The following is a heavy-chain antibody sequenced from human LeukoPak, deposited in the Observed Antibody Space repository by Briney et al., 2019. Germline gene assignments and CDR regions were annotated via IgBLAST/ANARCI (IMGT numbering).Heavy chain of an antibody. V-gene: IGHV3-11*04. D-gene: IGHD3-10*01. CDR1: GYMFSDYY. CDR3: ATYGSGSGTFFDS. Sequence: GGSLRLSCAASGYMFSDYYMSWIRQAPEKGLEWLSYISHSGSTIYYADSVKGRFTVSRDNAKSSLYLQMNNLRAEDTALYYCATYGSGSGTFFDSWGQGTLVTVSS. J-gene: IGHJ4*01. CDR2: ISHSGSTI.